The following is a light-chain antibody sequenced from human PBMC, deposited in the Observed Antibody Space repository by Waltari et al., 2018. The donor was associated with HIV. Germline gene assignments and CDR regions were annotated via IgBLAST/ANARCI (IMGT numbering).Light chain of an antibody. CDR1: QSISTY. CDR3: QQGDSTLYT. J-gene: IGKJ2*01. CDR2: DAA. V-gene: IGKV1-39*01. Sequence: IQMTQSPSSLSASVGDRVTITCRASQSISTYLNWYQHKPGKAPKLLIYDAASLQSGVPSRFSGSGSGTHFTLTISSLQPEDFATYYCQQGDSTLYTFGQGTKLEMK.